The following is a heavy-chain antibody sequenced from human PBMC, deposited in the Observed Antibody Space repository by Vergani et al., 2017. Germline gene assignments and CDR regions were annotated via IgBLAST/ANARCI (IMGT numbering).Heavy chain of an antibody. V-gene: IGHV4-59*11. CDR3: ARGSLSSSWPYYYYGMDV. Sequence: QVQLQESGPGLVKPSETLSLTCTVSGGSISSHYWSWTRQPPGKGLEWIGYIYYSGSTNYNPSLKSRVTISVDTSKNQFSLKLSSVTAADTAVYYCARGSLSSSWPYYYYGMDVWGQGTTVTVSS. J-gene: IGHJ6*02. D-gene: IGHD6-13*01. CDR2: IYYSGST. CDR1: GGSISSHY.